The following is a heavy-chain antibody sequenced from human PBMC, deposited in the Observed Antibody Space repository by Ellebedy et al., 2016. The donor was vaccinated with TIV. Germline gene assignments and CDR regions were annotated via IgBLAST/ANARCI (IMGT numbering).Heavy chain of an antibody. CDR2: IYYNGNT. V-gene: IGHV4-59*08. Sequence: SETLSLTXTVSGGSISNYYWSWFRQPPGKRLEWIAYIYYNGNTNYNPSLKSRVTISVATSENQFSLRLTSVTAADTAAYYCARHFNSGTYPLDYWGPGTLVTVSS. J-gene: IGHJ4*02. CDR1: GGSISNYY. CDR3: ARHFNSGTYPLDY. D-gene: IGHD3-10*01.